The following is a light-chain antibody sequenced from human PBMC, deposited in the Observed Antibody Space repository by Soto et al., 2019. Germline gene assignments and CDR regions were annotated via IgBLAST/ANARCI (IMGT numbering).Light chain of an antibody. V-gene: IGKV1-9*01. Sequence: DIQLTQSPSFLSASVGDRVTITCRASQVIRQGISSYLTWYQQKPGKAPQLLIYSASTLQSGVPSRFSGSGTGTEFTLTISSLQPEDFATYYCQHLNSDLMYTFGQGTKLEI. CDR1: QVIRQGISSY. J-gene: IGKJ2*01. CDR2: SAS. CDR3: QHLNSDLMYT.